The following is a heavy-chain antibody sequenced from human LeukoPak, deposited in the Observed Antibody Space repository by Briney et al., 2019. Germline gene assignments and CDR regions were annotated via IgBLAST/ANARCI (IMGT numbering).Heavy chain of an antibody. Sequence: ASVKVSCKASGYTFTGYYMHWVRQAPGQGLEWMGWINPNSGGTKYAQKFQGRVTMTRDMSISTAYMELSSLRSEDTAVYYCATVSNRKDYYYYYYMDVWGKGTTVTVSS. J-gene: IGHJ6*03. D-gene: IGHD2/OR15-2a*01. CDR1: GYTFTGYY. CDR3: ATVSNRKDYYYYYYMDV. CDR2: INPNSGGT. V-gene: IGHV1-2*02.